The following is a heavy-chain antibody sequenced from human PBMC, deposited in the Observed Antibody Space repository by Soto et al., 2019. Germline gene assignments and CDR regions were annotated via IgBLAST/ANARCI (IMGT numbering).Heavy chain of an antibody. D-gene: IGHD3-22*01. Sequence: WASVKVSCKASGYTFTGYYMHWVRQAPGQGLEWMGWINPNSGGTNYAQKFQGRVTMTRDTSISTAYMELSRLRSDDTAVYYCARDLGYYDSSSFDYWGQGTLVTVSS. CDR3: ARDLGYYDSSSFDY. CDR1: GYTFTGYY. V-gene: IGHV1-2*02. CDR2: INPNSGGT. J-gene: IGHJ4*02.